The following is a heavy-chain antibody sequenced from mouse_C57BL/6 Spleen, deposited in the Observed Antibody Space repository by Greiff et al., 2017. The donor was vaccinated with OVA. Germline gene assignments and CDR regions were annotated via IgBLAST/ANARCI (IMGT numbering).Heavy chain of an antibody. CDR1: GYTFTSYW. CDR2: IHPNSGST. V-gene: IGHV1-64*01. CDR3: ARGEYGNYYFDY. Sequence: QVQLQQPGAELVKPGASVKLSCKASGYTFTSYWMHWVKQRPGQGLEWIGTIHPNSGSTNYNEKFKSKATLTVDKSSSTAYMQLSSLTSEDSAVYYCARGEYGNYYFDYWGQGTTLTVSS. J-gene: IGHJ2*01. D-gene: IGHD2-10*02.